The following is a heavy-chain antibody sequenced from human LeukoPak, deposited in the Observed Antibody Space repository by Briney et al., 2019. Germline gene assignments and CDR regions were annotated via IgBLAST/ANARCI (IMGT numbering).Heavy chain of an antibody. CDR1: GYTFSAYP. CDR3: ARGGYCTSTTCDVPYYYGMDV. Sequence: RASVKVSCKASGYTFSAYPMHWVRQAPGQRLEWMGWSDAGHGYTRYSEEFQGRVTITRDTSASTAYMELSSLRSDDTAVYYCARGGYCTSTTCDVPYYYGMDVWGQGTTVTVSS. D-gene: IGHD2-2*01. J-gene: IGHJ6*02. V-gene: IGHV1-3*02. CDR2: SDAGHGYT.